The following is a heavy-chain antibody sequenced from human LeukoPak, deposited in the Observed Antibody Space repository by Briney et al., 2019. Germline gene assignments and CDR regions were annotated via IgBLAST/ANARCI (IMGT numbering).Heavy chain of an antibody. D-gene: IGHD2-2*01. CDR3: ARDGGSGYCSSSNCYEGFDY. J-gene: IGHJ4*02. Sequence: GGSLRLSCAASGFSVSSNYMSWVRQAPGKGLEWVSTIYSGESAYYADSVKGRFTISRDNSKNALVLQMNRLTAADTAVFYCARDGGSGYCSSSNCYEGFDYWGQGTLVTVSS. CDR1: GFSVSSNY. V-gene: IGHV3-66*01. CDR2: IYSGESA.